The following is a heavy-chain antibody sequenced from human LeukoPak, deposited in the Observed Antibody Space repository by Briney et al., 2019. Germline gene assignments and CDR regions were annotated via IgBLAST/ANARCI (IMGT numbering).Heavy chain of an antibody. J-gene: IGHJ4*02. Sequence: GRSLRLSCTASGFTFSSFAMHWVRQAPGKGLEWVSYINSGGSTIYYADSVKGRFTISRDNAKKSLYLQMNSLRAEDTAVYYCATSRRGFGGLWGYWGQGTLVTVSS. CDR1: GFTFSSFA. CDR2: INSGGSTI. D-gene: IGHD3-10*01. V-gene: IGHV3-48*03. CDR3: ATSRRGFGGLWGY.